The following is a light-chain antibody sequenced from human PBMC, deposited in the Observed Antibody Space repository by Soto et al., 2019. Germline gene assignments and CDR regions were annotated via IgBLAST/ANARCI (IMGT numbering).Light chain of an antibody. CDR1: QSISSW. CDR2: DAS. CDR3: QQYNSYSWT. J-gene: IGKJ1*01. V-gene: IGKV1-5*01. Sequence: DIQMTQSPSTLSASVGDRVTITCRASQSISSWLAWYQQEPGKAPKLLIYDASSLESGVPSRFSGSGSGTEFTLTISSLQPDDFATYYCQQYNSYSWTFGQGTKVAIK.